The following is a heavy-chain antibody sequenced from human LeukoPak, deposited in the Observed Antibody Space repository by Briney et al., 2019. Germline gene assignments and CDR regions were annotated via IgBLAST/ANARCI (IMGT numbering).Heavy chain of an antibody. Sequence: GGSLRLSCAASGFTVSSYAMSWVRQPPGKGLEWVSLISGNGGSPYYADSVKGRFTISRDSSKNTLFLQMNSLRAEDTAVYYCAKDDGGATWGYYFDYWGQGTLVTVSS. V-gene: IGHV3-23*01. J-gene: IGHJ4*02. D-gene: IGHD3-16*01. CDR2: ISGNGGSP. CDR3: AKDDGGATWGYYFDY. CDR1: GFTVSSYA.